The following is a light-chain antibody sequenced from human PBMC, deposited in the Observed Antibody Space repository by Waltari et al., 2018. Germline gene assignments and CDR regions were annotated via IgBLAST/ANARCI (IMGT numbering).Light chain of an antibody. J-gene: IGKJ2*01. V-gene: IGKV3-20*01. CDR3: HQYDDSPFT. Sequence: EIVLTQSPGTLSLSPGERATLSCRASQSLGRNFLAWFQQTPGQAPRLLLFGASNRAPAIPDRFSGGGSGTDFTLTINRLDPEDFAVYYCHQYDDSPFTFGQGTKLEI. CDR1: QSLGRNF. CDR2: GAS.